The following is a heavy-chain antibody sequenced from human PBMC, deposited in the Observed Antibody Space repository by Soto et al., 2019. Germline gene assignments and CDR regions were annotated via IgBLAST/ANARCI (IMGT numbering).Heavy chain of an antibody. CDR2: IYNNGRT. CDR1: GGSLSGYS. J-gene: IGHJ4*02. D-gene: IGHD2-2*01. V-gene: IGHV4-59*01. CDR3: ARARFCTSTSCYHYFDF. Sequence: PSETLSLTCAVYGGSLSGYSWTWIRQPPGRGLEWIGYIYNNGRTDYNPSLKSRVTISVDTSKNHFSLKLSSVTPADTAVYYCARARFCTSTSCYHYFDFWGQGTLVTVSS.